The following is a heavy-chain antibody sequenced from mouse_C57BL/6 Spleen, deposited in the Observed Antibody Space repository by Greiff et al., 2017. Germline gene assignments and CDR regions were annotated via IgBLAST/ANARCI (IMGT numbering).Heavy chain of an antibody. J-gene: IGHJ4*01. D-gene: IGHD2-4*01. CDR2: INPSSGYT. V-gene: IGHV1-7*01. CDR3: ASGDYEDYYAMDY. CDR1: GYTFTSYW. Sequence: QVHVKQSGAELAKPGASVKLSCKASGYTFTSYWMHWVKQRPGQGLEWIGYINPSSGYTKYNQKFKDKATLTADKSSSTAYMQLSSLTYEDSAVDSCASGDYEDYYAMDYWGQGTSVTVSS.